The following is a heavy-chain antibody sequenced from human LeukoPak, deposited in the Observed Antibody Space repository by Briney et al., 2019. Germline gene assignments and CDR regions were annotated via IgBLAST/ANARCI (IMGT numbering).Heavy chain of an antibody. J-gene: IGHJ4*02. D-gene: IGHD2/OR15-2a*01. CDR3: AREGNGLLSKDFDY. CDR1: GFTFTDYY. CDR2: IGPHSSAT. Sequence: GASMKVSCKSSGFTFTDYYINWVRQAPGQGLEWMGYIGPHSSATSSPQEFQGRVTMTRDTSMSTAYMELTRLTSDDTAVYYCAREGNGLLSKDFDYWGQGTLVTVSS. V-gene: IGHV1-2*02.